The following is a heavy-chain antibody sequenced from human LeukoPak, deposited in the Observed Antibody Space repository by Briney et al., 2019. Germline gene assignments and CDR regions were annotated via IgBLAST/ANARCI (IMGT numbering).Heavy chain of an antibody. J-gene: IGHJ4*02. CDR3: GGHLPHVDIVATLDY. CDR2: IYPGDSDT. Sequence: GESLKISCKGSGYSFTSYWIGWVRQMPGKGLEWMGIIYPGDSDTRYSPSFQGQVTISADKSISTAYLRWSSLKASDTAMYYCGGHLPHVDIVATLDYWGQGTLVTVSS. V-gene: IGHV5-51*01. D-gene: IGHD5-12*01. CDR1: GYSFTSYW.